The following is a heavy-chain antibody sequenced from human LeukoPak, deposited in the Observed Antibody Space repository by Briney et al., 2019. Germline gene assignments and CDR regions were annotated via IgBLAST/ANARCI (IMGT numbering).Heavy chain of an antibody. D-gene: IGHD1-14*01. CDR1: GGSIITYY. J-gene: IGHJ5*02. V-gene: IGHV4-59*01. CDR3: ARLRVNPSQGAWFDP. Sequence: SETLSLTCTVSGGSIITYYWSWIGQPPGKGLEWIGYIYYSGSTNYNPSLKSRVTISVDTSKNQFSLKLSSVTAADTAVYYCARLRVNPSQGAWFDPWGQGTLVTVSS. CDR2: IYYSGST.